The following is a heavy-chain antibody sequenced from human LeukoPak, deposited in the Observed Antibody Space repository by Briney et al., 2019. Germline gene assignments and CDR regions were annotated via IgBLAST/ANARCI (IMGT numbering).Heavy chain of an antibody. CDR1: GGTFSSYA. Sequence: SVTVSCKASGGTFSSYAISWVRQAPGQGLEWMGGIIPIFGTANYAQKFQGRVTITADESTSTAYMELSSLRSEDTAVYYCARGGIVGATNHFDYWGQGTLVTVSS. V-gene: IGHV1-69*01. CDR2: IIPIFGTA. J-gene: IGHJ4*02. CDR3: ARGGIVGATNHFDY. D-gene: IGHD1-26*01.